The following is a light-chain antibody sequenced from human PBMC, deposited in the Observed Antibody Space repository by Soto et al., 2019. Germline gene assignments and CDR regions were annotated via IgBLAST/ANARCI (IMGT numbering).Light chain of an antibody. CDR2: DVS. CDR3: SSYTSSCTPYV. CDR1: SSDVGGYNY. V-gene: IGLV2-14*01. J-gene: IGLJ1*01. Sequence: QCALTKPASVSGAPGQSITISCTGTSSDVGGYNYVSWYQQHPGKAPKLMIYDVSNRPSGVSNRFSGSKSGNTASLTISGLQAEDEADYYCSSYTSSCTPYVFGTGTKVTVL.